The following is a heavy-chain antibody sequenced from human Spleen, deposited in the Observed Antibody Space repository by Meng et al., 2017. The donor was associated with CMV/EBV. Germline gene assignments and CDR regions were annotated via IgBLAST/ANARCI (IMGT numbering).Heavy chain of an antibody. Sequence: GSFSGYSLNWIRPPPGKVLEWIVEIRESETADYNSSLKSRVTISVDTSKHQFSLNLTSVTAADTAVYYCARGRYCKSPNCLKSYFQHWGQGTLVTVSS. J-gene: IGHJ1*01. CDR1: GSFSGYS. CDR3: ARGRYCKSPNCLKSYFQH. D-gene: IGHD2-2*01. CDR2: IRESETA. V-gene: IGHV4-34*01.